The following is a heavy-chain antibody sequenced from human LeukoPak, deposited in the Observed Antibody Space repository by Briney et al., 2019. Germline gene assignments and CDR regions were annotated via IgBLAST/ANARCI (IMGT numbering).Heavy chain of an antibody. CDR3: ARESGSTYDY. Sequence: GASVKVSCKASGNTFTDYYLHWVRQAPGQGLEWMAWINPTSGGTAYAQKFQGRVSVTRDTSINTAYMELSSLTSDDTAVYYCARESGSTYDYWGQGTLVTVFS. CDR1: GNTFTDYY. V-gene: IGHV1-2*02. D-gene: IGHD6-13*01. CDR2: INPTSGGT. J-gene: IGHJ4*02.